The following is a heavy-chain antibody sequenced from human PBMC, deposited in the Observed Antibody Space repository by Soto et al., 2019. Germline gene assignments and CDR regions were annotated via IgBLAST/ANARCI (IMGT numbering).Heavy chain of an antibody. D-gene: IGHD3-10*01. CDR1: GFTFSSYA. CDR2: ISGSGGST. V-gene: IGHV3-23*01. J-gene: IGHJ6*02. Sequence: GESLKISCAASGFTFSSYAMSWVRQAPGKGLEWVSAISGSGGSTYYADSVKGRFTISRDNSKNTLYLQMNSLRAEDTAVYYCAKDIYGSGSYYNVVYYYGMDVWGQGTTVTVSS. CDR3: AKDIYGSGSYYNVVYYYGMDV.